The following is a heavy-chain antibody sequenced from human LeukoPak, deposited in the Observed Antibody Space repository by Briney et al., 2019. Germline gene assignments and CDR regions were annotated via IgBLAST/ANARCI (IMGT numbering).Heavy chain of an antibody. V-gene: IGHV3-30*02. CDR2: IRYDGSRK. J-gene: IGHJ3*02. Sequence: GGPLRLPCAASGSTFSNLWMSWVRHATDKGLEWGAFIRYDGSRKYYADSVKGRYTISRDNSKNTLYLQMNSLRAEDTAMYYCAKVSLNMVNDAFDIWGQGTMVSVSS. D-gene: IGHD4/OR15-4a*01. CDR1: GSTFSNLW. CDR3: AKVSLNMVNDAFDI.